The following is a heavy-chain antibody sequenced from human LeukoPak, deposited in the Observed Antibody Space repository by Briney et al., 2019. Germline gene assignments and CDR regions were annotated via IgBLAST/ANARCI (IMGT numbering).Heavy chain of an antibody. CDR2: IYPGDSDT. Sequence: GESLKISCKGSGYSFTSYWIGWVRQMPGKGLEWMGIIYPGDSDTRYSPSFQGQVTISADKSISTVYLQWSSLKASDTAMYYCATQSKSGYPPVGFDYWGRGALVTVSS. CDR1: GYSFTSYW. J-gene: IGHJ4*02. D-gene: IGHD5-12*01. CDR3: ATQSKSGYPPVGFDY. V-gene: IGHV5-51*01.